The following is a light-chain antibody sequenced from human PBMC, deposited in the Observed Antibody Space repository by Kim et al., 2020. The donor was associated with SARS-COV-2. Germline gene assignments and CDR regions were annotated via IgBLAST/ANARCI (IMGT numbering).Light chain of an antibody. V-gene: IGKV1-8*01. Sequence: AIRMTQSPSSFSASTGDRVTITCRASQGISSYLAWYQQKPWKAPKLLIYAASTLQSGVPSRFSGSGSGTDFTLTISCLQSEDFATYYCQQYYSYPHTFGQGTKLEI. J-gene: IGKJ2*01. CDR3: QQYYSYPHT. CDR1: QGISSY. CDR2: AAS.